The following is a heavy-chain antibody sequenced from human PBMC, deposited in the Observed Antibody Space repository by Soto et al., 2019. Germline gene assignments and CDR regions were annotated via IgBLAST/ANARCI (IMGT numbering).Heavy chain of an antibody. J-gene: IGHJ3*02. Sequence: QVQLVQSGAEVKKPGASLKVSCKASGYTFTSYGISWVRQAPGQGREWMGWISAYNGNTNYAPKLQGRVNMNIDTSTSTAHMQLRSLRSDDTAVYYCERNPRNSDPVSFDIWGQGTMVTLSS. CDR1: GYTFTSYG. CDR2: ISAYNGNT. D-gene: IGHD1-7*01. CDR3: ERNPRNSDPVSFDI. V-gene: IGHV1-18*01.